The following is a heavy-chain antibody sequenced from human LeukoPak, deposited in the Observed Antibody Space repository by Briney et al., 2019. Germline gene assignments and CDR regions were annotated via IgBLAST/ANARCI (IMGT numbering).Heavy chain of an antibody. CDR2: INPNGGST. CDR1: GYTFASYY. D-gene: IGHD3-22*01. J-gene: IGHJ5*02. CDR3: ARDGDYYVSRGYIDDNWFDP. Sequence: ASVKASCKASGYTFASYYMHWVRQAPGPGLEWMGIINPNGGSTSYAQKFQGRVTMTRDTSTSTVYMELSSLSSEDTAVYYCARDGDYYVSRGYIDDNWFDPWGQGALVTVSS. V-gene: IGHV1-46*03.